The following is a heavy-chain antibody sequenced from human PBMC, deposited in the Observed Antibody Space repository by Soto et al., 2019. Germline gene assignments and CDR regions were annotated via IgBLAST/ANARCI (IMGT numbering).Heavy chain of an antibody. D-gene: IGHD2-2*01. J-gene: IGHJ5*02. Sequence: SETLSLTCSVSGASIGSGDDYWTWIRQSPGKGLEWIGYISDSGSTFYNPSLRSRLTIALDTSKNHFSLKLNSVTAADTAVYYCAKYQPPEFDPWGQGSPVTVSS. CDR2: ISDSGST. V-gene: IGHV4-30-4*08. CDR1: GASIGSGDDY. CDR3: AKYQPPEFDP.